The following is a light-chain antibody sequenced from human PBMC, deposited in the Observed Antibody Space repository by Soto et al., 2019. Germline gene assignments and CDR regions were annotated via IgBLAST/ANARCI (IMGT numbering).Light chain of an antibody. CDR2: ADN. CDR3: CSYAGIYV. J-gene: IGLJ1*01. CDR1: SSNIGAGYD. V-gene: IGLV1-40*01. Sequence: QSVLTQTPSVSGAPGQKITMSCTGSSSNIGAGYDVHWYQQVPGAAPRLLIYADNNRPSGVPDRFSASKSGTSASLAITGLQGEDEANYYCCSYAGIYVFGSGTKLTVL.